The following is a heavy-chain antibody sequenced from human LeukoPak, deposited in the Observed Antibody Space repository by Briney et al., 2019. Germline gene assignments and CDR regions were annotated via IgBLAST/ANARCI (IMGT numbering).Heavy chain of an antibody. CDR2: ISGSGGST. V-gene: IGHV3-23*01. CDR3: AKTAPTYCSGGSCYLDY. Sequence: GGSLRLSCAASGFTFSSYAMSWVRQAPGKGLEWVSAISGSGGSTYYADSVKGRFTISRDNSKNTLYLQMNSLRAEDTAVYYCAKTAPTYCSGGSCYLDYWGQGTLVTVSS. CDR1: GFTFSSYA. D-gene: IGHD2-15*01. J-gene: IGHJ4*02.